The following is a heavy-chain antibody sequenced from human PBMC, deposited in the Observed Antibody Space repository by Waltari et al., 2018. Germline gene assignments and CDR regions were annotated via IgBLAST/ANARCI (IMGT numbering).Heavy chain of an antibody. CDR3: AREGIAGTWSAFDS. D-gene: IGHD1-20*01. J-gene: IGHJ3*01. Sequence: QVQLQESGPAVVKPSETLSLTCAVSGGSISGGYGWSWIPPAPGKGLEWIGTIYGTSGSTYYNHSLKSRVTISKDTSKNQFSLKLNSVTAADTAVYYCAREGIAGTWSAFDSWGQGLRVTVSS. CDR2: IYGTSGST. CDR1: GGSISGGYG. V-gene: IGHV4-38-2*02.